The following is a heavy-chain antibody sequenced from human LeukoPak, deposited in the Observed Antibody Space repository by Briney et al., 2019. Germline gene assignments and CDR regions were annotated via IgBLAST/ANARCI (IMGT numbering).Heavy chain of an antibody. CDR2: FYAGDST. CDR1: GFTVSSNY. V-gene: IGHV3-53*01. J-gene: IGHJ6*04. D-gene: IGHD3-10*02. Sequence: PGGSLRLSCAASGFTVSSNYMSWVRQAPGKGLEWVSVFYAGDSTYYADSVKGRFTISRDNAKNSLYLQMNSLRAEDTAVYYCAELGITMIGGVWGKGTTVTISS. CDR3: AELGITMIGGV.